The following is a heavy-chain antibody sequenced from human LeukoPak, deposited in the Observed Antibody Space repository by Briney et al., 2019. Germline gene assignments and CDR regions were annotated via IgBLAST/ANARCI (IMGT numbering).Heavy chain of an antibody. V-gene: IGHV4-59*01. Sequence: SETLSLTCTVSGGSINTYYWSWIRQPPGEGLEWIGYIYYSGSTNYNPSLKSRVIILVDTSKNQFPLKLNSVTAADTAVYYCARSRATMVRGSPNWNFDYWGQGILVTVSS. J-gene: IGHJ4*02. CDR3: ARSRATMVRGSPNWNFDY. D-gene: IGHD3-10*01. CDR2: IYYSGST. CDR1: GGSINTYY.